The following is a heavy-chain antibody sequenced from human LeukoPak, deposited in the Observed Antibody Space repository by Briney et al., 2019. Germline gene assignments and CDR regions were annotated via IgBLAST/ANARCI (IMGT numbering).Heavy chain of an antibody. CDR2: ISSSSSYI. V-gene: IGHV3-21*01. CDR3: AREVVATTSPFDY. D-gene: IGHD5-12*01. CDR1: GFTFSSYS. Sequence: PGGSLRLSCAASGFTFSSYSMNWVRQAPGKGLEWVSSISSSSSYIYYADSVKGRFTISRDNAKNSLYLQMNSLRAEDTAVYYCAREVVATTSPFDYWGQGTLVTVSS. J-gene: IGHJ4*02.